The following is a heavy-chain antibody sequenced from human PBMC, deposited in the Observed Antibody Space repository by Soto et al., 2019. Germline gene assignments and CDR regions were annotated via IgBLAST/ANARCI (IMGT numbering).Heavy chain of an antibody. J-gene: IGHJ6*02. CDR3: LPLSVSLCGPYGIHV. CDR2: RFYSEHT. Sequence: PSGTLSLTFSVSGYSVTSSGYYGAWIRQPSGKLRERIGSRFYSEHTYYNPPLTSCGTLSVDTSKLQFSVMLTSVTAADSAVYYCLPLSVSLCGPYGIHVWGQGTTVTVSS. D-gene: IGHD3-10*02. V-gene: IGHV4-39*01. CDR1: GYSVTSSGYY.